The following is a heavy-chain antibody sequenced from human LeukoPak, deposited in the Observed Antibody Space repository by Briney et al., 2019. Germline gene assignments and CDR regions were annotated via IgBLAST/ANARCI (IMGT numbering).Heavy chain of an antibody. CDR1: GVSISNYY. CDR2: IHDSGST. Sequence: SETLSLTCTVSGVSISNYYWSWIRQSPEKGLQWIAYIHDSGSTNYTPSLKSRVTISVDPSKTQFYLKLSSVPAAAPAVYYCARLDAAAGRYLQFFYWGQGTLVTVSS. D-gene: IGHD5-24*01. V-gene: IGHV4-59*08. CDR3: ARLDAAAGRYLQFFY. J-gene: IGHJ4*02.